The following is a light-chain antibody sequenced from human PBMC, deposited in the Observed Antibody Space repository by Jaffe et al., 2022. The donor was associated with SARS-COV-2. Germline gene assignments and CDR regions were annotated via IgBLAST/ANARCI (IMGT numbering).Light chain of an antibody. Sequence: AIRMTQSPSSFSASTGDRVTLTCRASQGVRNSLAWYQQRPGEAPKLLIYATSTLQSGVPSRFSGSGSGTDFTLTISYLQSEDFATYYCQQYYLYPFTFGPGTKVDMK. CDR2: ATS. CDR3: QQYYLYPFT. CDR1: QGVRNS. V-gene: IGKV1-8*01. J-gene: IGKJ3*01.